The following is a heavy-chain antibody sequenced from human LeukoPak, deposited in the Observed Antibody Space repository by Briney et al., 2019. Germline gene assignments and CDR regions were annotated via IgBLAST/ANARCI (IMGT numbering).Heavy chain of an antibody. J-gene: IGHJ5*02. V-gene: IGHV1-69*05. CDR3: AREVVFRIRSYNWFDP. D-gene: IGHD2-8*02. CDR1: GGTFSCYA. Sequence: SVKVSCKASGGTFSCYAISWVRQAPGQGLEWMGGIIPIFGTANYAQKFQGRVTITTDESTSTAYMELSSLRSEDTAVYYCAREVVFRIRSYNWFDPWGQGTLVTVSS. CDR2: IIPIFGTA.